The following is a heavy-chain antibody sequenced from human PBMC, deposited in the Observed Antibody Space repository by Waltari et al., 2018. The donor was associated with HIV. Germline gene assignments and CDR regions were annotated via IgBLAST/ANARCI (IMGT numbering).Heavy chain of an antibody. Sequence: QVQLVQSVTEVKKPGSSVTVSCQTSDVTFTPYALSWVRQAPGKGLEWMGKITPILSVSNYAQKFQGIITITADKSTRTAYMELTSLRSDDTAVYYCAREGGVSFPGAMDVWGQGTTITVSS. CDR3: AREGGVSFPGAMDV. J-gene: IGHJ6*02. D-gene: IGHD3-10*01. V-gene: IGHV1-69*04. CDR2: ITPILSVS. CDR1: DVTFTPYA.